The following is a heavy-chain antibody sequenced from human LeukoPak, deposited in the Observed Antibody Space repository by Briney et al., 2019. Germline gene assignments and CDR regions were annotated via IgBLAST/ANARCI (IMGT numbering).Heavy chain of an antibody. CDR3: ARASGTAVAGTGFDS. V-gene: IGHV3-30*04. CDR1: GFTFSRFA. CDR2: ISYDGSTQ. J-gene: IGHJ4*02. Sequence: PGRSLRLSCAASGFTFSRFAMHWVRQGLGKGLEWVAVISYDGSTQYYPDSVKGRFTVSRDNSKNTLYLQMSSLRPEDTAVYYCARASGTAVAGTGFDSWGQGALVTVSS. D-gene: IGHD6-19*01.